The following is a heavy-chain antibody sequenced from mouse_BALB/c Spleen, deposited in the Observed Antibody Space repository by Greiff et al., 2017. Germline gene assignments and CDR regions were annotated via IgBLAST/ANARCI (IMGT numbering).Heavy chain of an antibody. CDR1: GFNIKDYY. J-gene: IGHJ1*01. Sequence: VQLKQSGAELVRSGASVKLSCTASGFNIKDYYMHWVKQRPEQGLEWIGWIDPENGDTEYAPKFQGKATMTADTSSNTAYLQLSSLTSEDTAVYYCMITTGYFDVWGAGTTVTVSS. CDR2: IDPENGDT. V-gene: IGHV14-4*02. D-gene: IGHD2-4*01. CDR3: MITTGYFDV.